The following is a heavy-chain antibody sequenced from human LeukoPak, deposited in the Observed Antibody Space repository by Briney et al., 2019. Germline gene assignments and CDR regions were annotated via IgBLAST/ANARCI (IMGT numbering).Heavy chain of an antibody. J-gene: IGHJ5*02. Sequence: GGSLRLSCAASGFTFSSYSMNWVRQAPGKGLEWVSSISSSSSYIYYAGSVKGRFTISRDNAKNSLYLQMNSLRAEDTAVYYCARDFHYYDSSGYQNWFDPWGQGTLVTVSS. D-gene: IGHD3-22*01. CDR2: ISSSSSYI. CDR1: GFTFSSYS. CDR3: ARDFHYYDSSGYQNWFDP. V-gene: IGHV3-21*01.